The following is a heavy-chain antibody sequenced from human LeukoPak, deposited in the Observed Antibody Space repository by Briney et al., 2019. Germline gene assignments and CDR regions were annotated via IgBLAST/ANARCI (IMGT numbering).Heavy chain of an antibody. CDR2: ISGSGGST. D-gene: IGHD2-15*01. Sequence: PGGSLRLSCAASGLTGSHNYVSWVRQAPGKGLEWVSAISGSGGSTYYADSVKGRFTISRDNSKNTLYLQMNSLRAEDTAVYYCAKGVEAFDIWGQGTMVTVSS. J-gene: IGHJ3*02. CDR1: GLTGSHNY. V-gene: IGHV3-23*01. CDR3: AKGVEAFDI.